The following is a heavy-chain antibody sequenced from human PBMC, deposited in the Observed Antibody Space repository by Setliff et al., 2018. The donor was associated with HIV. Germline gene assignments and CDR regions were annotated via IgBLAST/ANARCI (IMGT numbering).Heavy chain of an antibody. V-gene: IGHV4-4*08. CDR2: IYTSGST. CDR3: ARGLTREGYYYYFYMDV. J-gene: IGHJ6*03. D-gene: IGHD7-27*01. Sequence: NPSETLSLTCTVSGDSISTYYWSWIRQPPGKGLEWIGYIYTSGSTNYNPSLKSRVTISKDTSKNHFSLKLTSVTAADTAVYYCARGLTREGYYYYFYMDVWGKGTTVTVSS. CDR1: GDSISTYY.